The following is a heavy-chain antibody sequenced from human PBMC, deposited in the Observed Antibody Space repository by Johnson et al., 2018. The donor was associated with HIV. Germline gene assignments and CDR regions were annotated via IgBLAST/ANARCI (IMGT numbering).Heavy chain of an antibody. CDR2: ISGNSM. D-gene: IGHD3-10*01. CDR3: ARAPEVRGVDAFDV. CDR1: GFTVSSNE. J-gene: IGHJ3*01. V-gene: IGHV3-38-3*01. Sequence: MMLVESRGVLVQPGGSLRLSCAASGFTVSSNEMSWVRQAPGKGLEWVSSISGNSMYYADSVKGRFTISRDNAKNSLYLQMNILRAEDTAVYYCARAPEVRGVDAFDVWGQGTMVTVSS.